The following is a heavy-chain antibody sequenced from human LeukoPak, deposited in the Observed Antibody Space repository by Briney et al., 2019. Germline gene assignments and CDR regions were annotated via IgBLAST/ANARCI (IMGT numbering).Heavy chain of an antibody. D-gene: IGHD6-19*01. CDR3: ARDPNSGYFDY. Sequence: SETLSLTCTVSGGSISNSGYYWGWIRQPPGKGLEWMGTIFYSGATYYNPSLKSRVTISVDTSKNQFSLKLSSVTAADTAVYYCARDPNSGYFDYWGQGTLVTVSS. CDR2: IFYSGAT. V-gene: IGHV4-39*07. CDR1: GGSISNSGYY. J-gene: IGHJ4*02.